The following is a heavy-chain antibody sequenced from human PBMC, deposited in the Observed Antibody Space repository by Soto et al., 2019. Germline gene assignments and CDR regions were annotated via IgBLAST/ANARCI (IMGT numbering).Heavy chain of an antibody. CDR1: GFTFSSYE. D-gene: IGHD6-6*01. J-gene: IGHJ6*02. CDR2: ISSSGSII. CDR3: AREYSSSSAPYYYYGMDV. V-gene: IGHV3-48*03. Sequence: PGGSLRLSCAASGFTFSSYEMNWVRQAPGKGLEWVSYISSSGSIIYYADSVKGRFTISRDNAKNSLYLQMNSLRAEDTAVYYCAREYSSSSAPYYYYGMDVWGQGTTVTVSS.